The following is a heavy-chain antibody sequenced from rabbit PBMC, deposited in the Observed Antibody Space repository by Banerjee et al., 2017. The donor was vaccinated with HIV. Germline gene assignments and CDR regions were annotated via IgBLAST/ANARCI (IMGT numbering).Heavy chain of an antibody. D-gene: IGHD1-1*01. CDR1: GFTISSSYN. Sequence: QSLEESAGDLVKPGASMTLTCTASGFTISSSYNMCWVRQASGKGLECIACIYTGDSHTYYARWAKGRVTIAKTPSTTVTLQVTSLTTPDTATYFCTRDFVSTGYIRDLWGQGTLVTVS. V-gene: IGHV1S40*01. CDR2: IYTGDSHT. CDR3: TRDFVSTGYIRDL. J-gene: IGHJ6*01.